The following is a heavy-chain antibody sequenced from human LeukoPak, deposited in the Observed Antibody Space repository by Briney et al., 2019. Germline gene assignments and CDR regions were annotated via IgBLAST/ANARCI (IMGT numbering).Heavy chain of an antibody. V-gene: IGHV3-11*01. CDR3: AVVRGIMGY. CDR2: ISSSENTI. J-gene: IGHJ4*02. Sequence: PGGSLRLSCAASGFTFSGYAMSWVRQAPGKGLEWVSHISSSENTIYYVDSVKGRFTISRDNAKNSAYLQMNSLRAEDTAVYYRAVVRGIMGYWGQGTLVTVSS. CDR1: GFTFSGYA. D-gene: IGHD3-10*01.